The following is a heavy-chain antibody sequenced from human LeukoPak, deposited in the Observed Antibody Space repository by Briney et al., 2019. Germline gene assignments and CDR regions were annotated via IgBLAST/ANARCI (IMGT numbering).Heavy chain of an antibody. V-gene: IGHV3-9*03. D-gene: IGHD3-22*01. CDR2: ISWNCCSI. CDR3: AKGGDYYYDSSGYYSAFDI. Sequence: SLRLSCAASGFTFDDYSMHWVRQAPGKGLEWASGISWNCCSIGYADSVKGRFTISRGNAKNSLYLQMNSLRAEGMALYYCAKGGDYYYDSSGYYSAFDIWCQGTMVTVSS. CDR1: GFTFDDYS. J-gene: IGHJ3*02.